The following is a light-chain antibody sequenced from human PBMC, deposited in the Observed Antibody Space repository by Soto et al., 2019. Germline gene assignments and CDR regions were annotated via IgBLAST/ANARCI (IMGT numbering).Light chain of an antibody. CDR2: DVS. CDR1: TSDVGSYNY. V-gene: IGLV2-14*01. Sequence: QSALTQPASMSGSPGQSITISCTGTTSDVGSYNYVSWYQKNPGKAPKLLVYDVSNRPSGVSNRFSGSKSGNTASLTISGLQPEDEADYYCSSYTSSSTWVFGGGTKLTVL. J-gene: IGLJ3*02. CDR3: SSYTSSSTWV.